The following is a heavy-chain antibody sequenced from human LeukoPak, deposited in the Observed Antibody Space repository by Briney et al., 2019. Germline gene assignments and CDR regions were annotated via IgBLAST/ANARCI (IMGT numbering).Heavy chain of an antibody. CDR2: ISYDGRKT. D-gene: IGHD6-19*01. CDR1: GFIFSGFG. Sequence: GGSLRLSCAASGFIFSGFGMHWVRQAPGKGLKWVAFISYDGRKTYYADSAKGRFTISRDNSKNTLYLQMNSLRAEDTAVYYCARDLSSGCCGYWGQGTLVTVSS. CDR3: ARDLSSGCCGY. J-gene: IGHJ4*02. V-gene: IGHV3-30*03.